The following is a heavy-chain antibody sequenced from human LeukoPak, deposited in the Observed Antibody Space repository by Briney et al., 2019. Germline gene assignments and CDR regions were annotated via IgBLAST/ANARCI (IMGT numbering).Heavy chain of an antibody. V-gene: IGHV3-23*01. J-gene: IGHJ3*02. CDR2: ISGSGGST. CDR3: AKARHAWFNAFDI. CDR1: GFTFSTYA. Sequence: GGSLRLSCVASGFTFSTYAMSWVRQAPGKGLEWVSAISGSGGSTYYADSVKGRFTISRDNSKNTLYLQMNSLRAEDTAVYYCAKARHAWFNAFDIWGQGTMVTVSS. D-gene: IGHD3-10*01.